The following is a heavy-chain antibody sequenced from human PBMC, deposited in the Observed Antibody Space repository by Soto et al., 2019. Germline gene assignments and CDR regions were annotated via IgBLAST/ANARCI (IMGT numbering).Heavy chain of an antibody. Sequence: GGSLRLSCAASGFTFDDYAMHWVRQAPGKGLEWVSGISWNSGSIGYADSVKGRFTISRDNAKNSLYLQMNSLRAEDTALYYCAKGGIAAAGYPSYYYYYGMDVWGQGTTVTVSS. D-gene: IGHD6-13*01. CDR3: AKGGIAAAGYPSYYYYYGMDV. J-gene: IGHJ6*02. V-gene: IGHV3-9*01. CDR2: ISWNSGSI. CDR1: GFTFDDYA.